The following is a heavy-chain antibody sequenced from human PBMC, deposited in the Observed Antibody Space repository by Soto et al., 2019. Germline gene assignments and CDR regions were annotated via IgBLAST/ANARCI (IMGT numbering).Heavy chain of an antibody. D-gene: IGHD1-26*01. V-gene: IGHV3-15*01. J-gene: IGHJ4*02. CDR2: IKSISDGGTT. CDR1: GFTFSNAW. CDR3: TTDAAIV. Sequence: EVQLVESGVRLVKPGGSLRLSCAASGFTFSNAWMSWVRQAPGKGLEWVGRIKSISDGGTTDYAAPVKGRFTISRDDSKNTLYLQMNSLKTEDTAVYFCTTDAAIVWGQGTLVTVSS.